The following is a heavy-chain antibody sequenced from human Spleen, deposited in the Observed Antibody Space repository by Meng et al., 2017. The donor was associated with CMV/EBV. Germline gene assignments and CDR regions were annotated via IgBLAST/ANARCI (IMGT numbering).Heavy chain of an antibody. CDR2: INSDGSSA. CDR1: GFTFSGYY. D-gene: IGHD4-23*01. J-gene: IGHJ4*02. Sequence: GESLKISCAASGFTFSGYYMHWVRQAPGKGLMWVSRINSDGSSANYADSVKGRFTISRDNAKNTLYLQMNSLRAEDTAVYYCARDDYGGKLGYWGQGTLVTVSS. CDR3: ARDDYGGKLGY. V-gene: IGHV3-74*01.